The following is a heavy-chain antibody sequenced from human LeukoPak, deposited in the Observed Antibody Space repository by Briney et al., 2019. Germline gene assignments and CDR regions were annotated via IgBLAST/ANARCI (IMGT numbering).Heavy chain of an antibody. CDR1: GYTFTGYY. Sequence: GASVKVSCKASGYTFTGYYMHWVRQAPGQGLEWMGWINPNSGGTNYAQKFQGRVTMTRDTSISTAYMELSRLRSDDTAVYYCAGDALVGAAILNWFDPWGQGTLVTVSS. V-gene: IGHV1-2*02. D-gene: IGHD2-2*01. CDR2: INPNSGGT. CDR3: AGDALVGAAILNWFDP. J-gene: IGHJ5*02.